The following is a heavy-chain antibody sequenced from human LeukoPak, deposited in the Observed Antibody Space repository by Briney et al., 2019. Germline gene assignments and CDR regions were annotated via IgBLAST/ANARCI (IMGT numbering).Heavy chain of an antibody. CDR3: AGVNLYYNYMDV. CDR2: IRVDNGDT. Sequence: ASVKVSCKASGYTFTRYGISWVRQAPGQGLEWMGWIRVDNGDTDNAQKFQGRVTITTDTSSTTIYMELRSLRSDDTAVYYSAGVNLYYNYMDVWGKGTTVTVSS. D-gene: IGHD1-14*01. V-gene: IGHV1-18*01. J-gene: IGHJ6*03. CDR1: GYTFTRYG.